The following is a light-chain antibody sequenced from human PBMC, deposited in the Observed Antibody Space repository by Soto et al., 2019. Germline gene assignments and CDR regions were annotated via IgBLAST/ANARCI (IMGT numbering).Light chain of an antibody. J-gene: IGKJ3*01. CDR1: QNINIS. V-gene: IGKV1-39*01. CDR2: KSS. Sequence: DIEMTQSPSSLSASVGDRVTSACRSSQNINISLNWYQQKPGNAPKLLIFKSSSLQSGVPSRFSGSGSRRDFTLTISSLQREDSATYFCQQPYTAPFTFGPGTKVDI. CDR3: QQPYTAPFT.